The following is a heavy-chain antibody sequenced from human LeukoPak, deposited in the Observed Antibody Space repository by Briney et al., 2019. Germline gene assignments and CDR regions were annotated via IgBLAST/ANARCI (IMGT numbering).Heavy chain of an antibody. V-gene: IGHV3-66*01. CDR3: ARGHDERPIRLEVAHY. D-gene: IGHD5-24*01. CDR1: GFIVSSNY. Sequence: GGSLRLSCAASGFIVSSNYMSWVRQAPGRGLEWVSVIYGGNTYYADSVKGRFTISRDNSKNTLFLQMNSLRAEDTAVYFCARGHDERPIRLEVAHYWGQGTLVTVSS. J-gene: IGHJ4*02. CDR2: IYGGNT.